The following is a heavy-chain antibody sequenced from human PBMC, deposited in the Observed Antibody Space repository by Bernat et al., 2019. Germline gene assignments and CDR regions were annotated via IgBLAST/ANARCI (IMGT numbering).Heavy chain of an antibody. Sequence: QVQLVQSGAEVKKPGASVKVSCKASGYTFTSYGISWVRQAPGQGLEWMGWISAYNGNTNYAQKLQGRVTMTTDTSTSTAYMELRSLGSDDTAVYYGARVGTGEGPLYYFDYWGQGTLVTVSS. J-gene: IGHJ4*02. CDR1: GYTFTSYG. CDR2: ISAYNGNT. D-gene: IGHD1-1*01. V-gene: IGHV1-18*01. CDR3: ARVGTGEGPLYYFDY.